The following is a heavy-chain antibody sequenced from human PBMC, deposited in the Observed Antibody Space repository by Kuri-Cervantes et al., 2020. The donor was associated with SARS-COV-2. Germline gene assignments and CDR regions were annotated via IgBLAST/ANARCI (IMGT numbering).Heavy chain of an antibody. CDR1: GFTFSSYG. CDR2: IWYDGSNK. J-gene: IGHJ4*02. V-gene: IGHV3-33*01. CDR3: ARDYIAARPGLDY. D-gene: IGHD6-6*01. Sequence: GESLKISCAASGFTFSSYGMHWVRQAPGKGLEWVAVIWYDGSNKYYADSVKGRFTISRDNSKNTLYLQMNSLRAEDTAVYYCARDYIAARPGLDYWGQGTLDTVSS.